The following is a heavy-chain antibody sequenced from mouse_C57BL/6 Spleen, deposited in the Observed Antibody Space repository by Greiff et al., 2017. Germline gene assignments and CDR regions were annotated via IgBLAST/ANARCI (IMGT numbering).Heavy chain of an antibody. Sequence: VKLVESGAELVRPGTSVKMSCKASGYTFTNYWIGWAKQRPGHGLEWIGDIYPGGGYTNYNEKFKGKATLTADKSSSTAYMQFSSLTSEDSAIYYCARHDYDVNWFAYWGQGTLVTVAA. CDR2: IYPGGGYT. D-gene: IGHD2-4*01. CDR3: ARHDYDVNWFAY. V-gene: IGHV1-63*01. J-gene: IGHJ3*01. CDR1: GYTFTNYW.